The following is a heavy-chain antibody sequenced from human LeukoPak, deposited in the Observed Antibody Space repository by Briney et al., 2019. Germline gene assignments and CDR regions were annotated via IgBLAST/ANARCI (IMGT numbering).Heavy chain of an antibody. J-gene: IGHJ4*02. CDR3: VRSAFHAGSGNYYDY. CDR1: GFTFSNYW. D-gene: IGHD3-22*01. Sequence: GGSLRLSCAAFGFTFSNYWIHWVRQAPGKGLVWVSRIDNAGSITTYADSVKGRFTISRDNAKNTLYLQMNSLRVEDTAVYYCVRSAFHAGSGNYYDYWGQGTLVTVSS. V-gene: IGHV3-74*03. CDR2: IDNAGSIT.